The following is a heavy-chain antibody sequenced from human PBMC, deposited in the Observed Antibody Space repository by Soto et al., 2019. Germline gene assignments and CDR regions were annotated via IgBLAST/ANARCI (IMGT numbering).Heavy chain of an antibody. CDR1: GYKFIDFY. D-gene: IGHD3-10*01. J-gene: IGHJ5*02. Sequence: QVQLVQPGAELKMPGASVKVSCKVSGYKFIDFYIHWVRQAPGQGLEWMGWVNPNSGATTYAQKFQVRVTMTRDTSISTAYMDLSGLTSDDTAVYYCARGRAVTTPRGEIMTSRFDLWGPGTLVAVSS. V-gene: IGHV1-2*02. CDR3: ARGRAVTTPRGEIMTSRFDL. CDR2: VNPNSGAT.